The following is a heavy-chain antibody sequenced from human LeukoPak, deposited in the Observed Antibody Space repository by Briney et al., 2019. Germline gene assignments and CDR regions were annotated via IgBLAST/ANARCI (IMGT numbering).Heavy chain of an antibody. D-gene: IGHD6-25*01. CDR1: DNTFNTCG. CDR3: ARDGSGHWFDP. Sequence: SVKLTCKASDNTFNTCGVSWLRQAPGQGLEWMGWINAYNGDTNHAQKFQGRVTMTTDTSTTTAYMELGSLRSDDTAVYYCARDGSGHWFDPWGQGTLVTVSS. CDR2: INAYNGDT. J-gene: IGHJ5*02. V-gene: IGHV1-18*04.